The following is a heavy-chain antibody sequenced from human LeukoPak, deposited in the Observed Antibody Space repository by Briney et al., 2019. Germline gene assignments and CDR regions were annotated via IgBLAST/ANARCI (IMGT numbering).Heavy chain of an antibody. V-gene: IGHV3-30*04. D-gene: IGHD3-3*01. Sequence: GGSLRLSCAASGFTFSSYATHWVRQAPGKGLEWVAVISYDGSNKYYADSVKGRFTISRDNSKNTLYLQMNSLRAEDTAVYYCASEIIFGSFDYWGQGTLVTVSS. CDR2: ISYDGSNK. CDR1: GFTFSSYA. CDR3: ASEIIFGSFDY. J-gene: IGHJ4*02.